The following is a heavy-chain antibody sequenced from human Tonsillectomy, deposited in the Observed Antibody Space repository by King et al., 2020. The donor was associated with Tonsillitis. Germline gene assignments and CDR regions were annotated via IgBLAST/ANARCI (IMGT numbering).Heavy chain of an antibody. CDR1: GRTFSSYA. D-gene: IGHD3-3*01. CDR2: IIPLFGTA. J-gene: IGHJ5*02. Sequence: VQLVESGAEVKKPGSSVKVSCKASGRTFSSYAISWVRQAPGQGLEWMGGIIPLFGTANYAQKFQGRVTITADESTSTAYMELSSLRSEDTAVYYCARAPPPRFLVNWFDPWGQGTLVTVSS. CDR3: ARAPPPRFLVNWFDP. V-gene: IGHV1-69*01.